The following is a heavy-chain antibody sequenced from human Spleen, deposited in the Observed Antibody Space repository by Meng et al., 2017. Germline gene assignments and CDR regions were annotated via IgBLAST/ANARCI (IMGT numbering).Heavy chain of an antibody. D-gene: IGHD3-16*01. J-gene: IGHJ4*02. CDR1: GFSLSSFW. V-gene: IGHV3-74*01. CDR3: VRDFGGLSDS. Sequence: EVPVLESGGGLTQPGGSLRLSCVASGFSLSSFWMHWVRQVPGQGLVWVSRMNQHGNTINYAGAVRGRFTISRDSARNTLYLQMNSLRVEDTAVYYCVRDFGGLSDSWGQGTLVTVSS. CDR2: MNQHGNTI.